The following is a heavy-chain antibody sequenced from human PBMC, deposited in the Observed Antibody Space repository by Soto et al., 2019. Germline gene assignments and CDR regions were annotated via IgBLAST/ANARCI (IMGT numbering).Heavy chain of an antibody. Sequence: QLQLQESGPGLVKPSETLSLTCTVSGGSISGRNFYWGWIRQPPGKGLEWIGSIYYSGGTYYNPSPKSRVTISVETSKNQFSLKVSSVTAASTAVYYCARTASGNTGHFDYWGQGTLVTVSS. CDR1: GGSISGRNFY. J-gene: IGHJ4*02. CDR3: ARTASGNTGHFDY. D-gene: IGHD3-10*01. CDR2: IYYSGGT. V-gene: IGHV4-39*01.